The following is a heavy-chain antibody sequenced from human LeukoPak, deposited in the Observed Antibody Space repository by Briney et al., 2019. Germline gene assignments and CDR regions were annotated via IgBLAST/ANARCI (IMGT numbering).Heavy chain of an antibody. D-gene: IGHD2-21*02. V-gene: IGHV4-30-2*01. CDR3: ARSCGGDCDYYYYGMDV. J-gene: IGHJ6*02. CDR2: IYHSGST. CDR1: GGSISSGGYS. Sequence: PSQTLSLTCAVSGGSISSGGYSWSWIRQPPGKGLEWVGYIYHSGSTYYNPSLKSRVTISVDRSKNQFSLKLSSVTAADTAVYYCARSCGGDCDYYYYGMDVRGQGTTVTVSS.